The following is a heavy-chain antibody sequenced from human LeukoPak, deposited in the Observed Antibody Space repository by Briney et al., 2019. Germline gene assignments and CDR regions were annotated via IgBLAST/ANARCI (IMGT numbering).Heavy chain of an antibody. V-gene: IGHV4-31*03. D-gene: IGHD5-18*01. CDR2: ISFSGST. CDR3: ARMGTAVGPYYYYGMDV. Sequence: PSQTLSLTCTVSGDSISRGGYYWSWLRQHQGKGLECIGYISFSGSTFYNPSLKSRLTISGDTSKNQISLRLSSVTAADTAVYYCARMGTAVGPYYYYGMDVWGQGTTVTVSS. J-gene: IGHJ6*02. CDR1: GDSISRGGYY.